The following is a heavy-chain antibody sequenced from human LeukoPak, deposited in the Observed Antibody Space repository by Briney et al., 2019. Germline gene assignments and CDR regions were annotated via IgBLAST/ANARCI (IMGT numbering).Heavy chain of an antibody. V-gene: IGHV1-18*01. Sequence: ASVKVSCKASGYTFTSYGISWVRQAPGQGLEWMGWISAYNGNTNYAQKLQGRVTMTTDTSTSTAYMELRSLRSDDTAVYYCARDPSGIYYDILTGYSETVDAFDIWGQGTMVTVSS. CDR3: ARDPSGIYYDILTGYSETVDAFDI. D-gene: IGHD3-9*01. CDR1: GYTFTSYG. CDR2: ISAYNGNT. J-gene: IGHJ3*02.